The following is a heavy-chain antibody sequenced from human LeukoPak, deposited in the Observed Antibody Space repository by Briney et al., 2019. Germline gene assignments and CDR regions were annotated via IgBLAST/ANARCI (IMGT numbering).Heavy chain of an antibody. J-gene: IGHJ4*02. CDR3: ASDGWVTTYYFDY. D-gene: IGHD5-18*01. V-gene: IGHV1-3*01. Sequence: ASVKVSCKASGFTFTTYTIHWVRQAPGQRLEWMGWINAGNGNTKYSQKFQDRVTITRDSSASAAYMQLSSLRSEDTAVYYCASDGWVTTYYFDYCGQGTLVTVSS. CDR1: GFTFTTYT. CDR2: INAGNGNT.